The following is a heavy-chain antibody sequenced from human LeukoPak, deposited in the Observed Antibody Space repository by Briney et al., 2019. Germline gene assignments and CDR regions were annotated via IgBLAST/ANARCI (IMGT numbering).Heavy chain of an antibody. CDR3: ARGVRDRSSGWYGGYYFDY. CDR1: GFIFKKYW. Sequence: PGESLRLSCAASGFIFKKYWMNWVRQVPWKGLECLANIKEDGSETYYADSVKGRFTISRDNPKNLLFLQINSLRPEDTAIYYCARGVRDRSSGWYGGYYFDYWGQGTLVTVSS. V-gene: IGHV3-7*01. D-gene: IGHD6-19*01. J-gene: IGHJ4*02. CDR2: IKEDGSET.